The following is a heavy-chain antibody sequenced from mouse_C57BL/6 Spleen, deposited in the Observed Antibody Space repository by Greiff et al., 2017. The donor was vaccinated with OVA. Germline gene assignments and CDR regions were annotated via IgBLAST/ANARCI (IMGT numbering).Heavy chain of an antibody. J-gene: IGHJ4*01. CDR3: ARRGYDYDAPPYAMDY. Sequence: EVQLQQSGPELVKPGASVKISCKASGYTFTDYYMNWVKQSHGKSLEWIGDINPNNGGTSYNQKFKGKATLTVDKSSSTAYMELRSLTSEDSAVYYCARRGYDYDAPPYAMDYWGQGTSVTVSS. D-gene: IGHD2-4*01. V-gene: IGHV1-26*01. CDR1: GYTFTDYY. CDR2: INPNNGGT.